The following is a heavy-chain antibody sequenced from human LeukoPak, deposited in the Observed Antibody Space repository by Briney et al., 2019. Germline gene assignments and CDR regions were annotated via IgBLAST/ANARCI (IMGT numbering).Heavy chain of an antibody. CDR1: GLTVSHAW. D-gene: IGHD6-19*01. Sequence: GGSVRLSCAACGLTVSHAWVSWFRQAPGKGLDWVGRFKNKAEGGTTDYAARVKGRFTSSRDDSKNKLYLQMNSLKAEDTGLYDCVSYSNAWRHWGQGTLVTVSS. V-gene: IGHV3-15*01. CDR2: FKNKAEGGTT. CDR3: VSYSNAWRH. J-gene: IGHJ4*02.